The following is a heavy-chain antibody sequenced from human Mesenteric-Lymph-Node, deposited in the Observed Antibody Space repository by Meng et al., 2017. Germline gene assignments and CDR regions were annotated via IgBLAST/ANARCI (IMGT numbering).Heavy chain of an antibody. V-gene: IGHV3-66*01. CDR3: ARDLGGSYSGFDY. J-gene: IGHJ4*02. Sequence: VLLVDSGGGLVQPGGSLTLSCAVSGFTVSNNYVAWVRQAPGKGLEWVSITYTRGDSYYTDSVKGRFTVSRDNSKNTLYLQMNSLRAEDTAVYYCARDLGGSYSGFDYWGQGTLVTVSS. CDR1: GFTVSNNY. CDR2: TYTRGDS. D-gene: IGHD1-26*01.